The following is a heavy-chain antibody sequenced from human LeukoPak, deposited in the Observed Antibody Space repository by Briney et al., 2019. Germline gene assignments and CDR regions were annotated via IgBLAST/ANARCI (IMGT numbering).Heavy chain of an antibody. CDR2: IIPIFGTA. D-gene: IGHD6-13*01. Sequence: GASVKVSCKASGGTFSSYAISWVRQAPGQGLEWMGGIIPIFGTANYAQKFQGRVTITADKSTSTAYMELRSLRSDDTAVYYCSRERAAAGTIDYWGQGTLVTVSS. CDR1: GGTFSSYA. J-gene: IGHJ4*02. V-gene: IGHV1-69*06. CDR3: SRERAAAGTIDY.